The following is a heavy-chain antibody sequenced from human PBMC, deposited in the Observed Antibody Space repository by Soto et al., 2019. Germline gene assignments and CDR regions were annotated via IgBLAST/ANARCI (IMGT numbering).Heavy chain of an antibody. J-gene: IGHJ6*02. V-gene: IGHV3-30*18. CDR2: ISYDGSNK. Sequence: GSLRLSCAASGFTFSSYGMHWVRQAPGKGLEWVAVISYDGSNKYYADSVKGRFTISRDNSKNTLYLQMNSLRAEDTAVYYCAKVRRGYYYGSGHNLHYYYYGIDVWGQGTTVTVSS. D-gene: IGHD3-10*01. CDR3: AKVRRGYYYGSGHNLHYYYYGIDV. CDR1: GFTFSSYG.